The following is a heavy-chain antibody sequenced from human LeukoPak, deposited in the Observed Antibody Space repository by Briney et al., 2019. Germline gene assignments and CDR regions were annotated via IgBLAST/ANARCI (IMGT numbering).Heavy chain of an antibody. D-gene: IGHD5-12*01. CDR3: ARALYSGYEAPGFDY. J-gene: IGHJ4*02. V-gene: IGHV3-7*03. Sequence: PGGSLRLSCAASGFTFNNYWMTWVRQAPGKGLEWAANIKQDGSEKYYVDSVKGRFSISRDNAKNSLYLQMNSLRAEDTAVYYCARALYSGYEAPGFDYWGQGTLVTVSS. CDR1: GFTFNNYW. CDR2: IKQDGSEK.